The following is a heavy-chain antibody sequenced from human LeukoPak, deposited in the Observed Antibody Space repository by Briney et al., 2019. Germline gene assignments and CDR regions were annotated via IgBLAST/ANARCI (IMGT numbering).Heavy chain of an antibody. V-gene: IGHV3-48*04. CDR2: ISSSSSTI. CDR1: GFTFSSYS. CDR3: ARDGEGYGDPYFDH. J-gene: IGHJ4*02. D-gene: IGHD4-17*01. Sequence: GSLRLSCAASGFTFSSYSMNWVRQAPGKGLEWVSYISSSSSTIYYADSVKGRFTISRDNAKNSLYLQMNSLRAEDTAVYYCARDGEGYGDPYFDHWGQGTLVTVSS.